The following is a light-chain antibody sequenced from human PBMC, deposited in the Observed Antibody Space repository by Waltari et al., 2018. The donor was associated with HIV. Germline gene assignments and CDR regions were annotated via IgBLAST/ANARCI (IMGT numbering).Light chain of an antibody. CDR2: SNN. V-gene: IGLV1-44*01. J-gene: IGLJ3*02. CDR1: SPPIGSNT. Sequence: QSVLTQPPSASGTPGQRVPISCSVTSPPIGSNTLHWYQQLPGTAPQLLIYSNNQRPSGVPDRFSGSKSGTSASLAISGLQSEDEADYYCAAWDDSLNGRVFGGGTKLTVL. CDR3: AAWDDSLNGRV.